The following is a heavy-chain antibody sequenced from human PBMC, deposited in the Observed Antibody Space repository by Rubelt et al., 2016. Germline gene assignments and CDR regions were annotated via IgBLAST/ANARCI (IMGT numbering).Heavy chain of an antibody. Sequence: DVQLVESGGGLVQPGGSLRLSCAASGFTFRSYWMSWARQAPGKGLEWVANINQDGGGRYYVDSVKGRFTIARANAKNSLYLQMNSLRAEETAVDYCAVPPSDFWGQGTLVTVSS. J-gene: IGHJ4*02. CDR3: AVPPSDF. CDR2: INQDGGGR. V-gene: IGHV3-7*01. CDR1: GFTFRSYW.